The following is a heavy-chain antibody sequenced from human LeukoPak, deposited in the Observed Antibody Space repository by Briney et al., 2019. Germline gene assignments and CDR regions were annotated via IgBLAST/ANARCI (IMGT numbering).Heavy chain of an antibody. D-gene: IGHD3-9*01. CDR3: ARGPPSLRYFDWLSGY. Sequence: GASVKVSCKASGYTFTSYYMHWVRQAPGQGLEWMGIINPSGGSTSYAQKFQGRVTMTTDTSTSTAYMELRSLRSDDTAVYYCARGPPSLRYFDWLSGYWGQGTLVTVSS. CDR1: GYTFTSYY. V-gene: IGHV1-46*01. CDR2: INPSGGST. J-gene: IGHJ4*02.